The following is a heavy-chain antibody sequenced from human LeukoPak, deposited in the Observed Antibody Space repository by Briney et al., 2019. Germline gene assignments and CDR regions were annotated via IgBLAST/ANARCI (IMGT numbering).Heavy chain of an antibody. CDR3: AISRYDYVWGYYYGMDV. CDR2: IYYSGST. J-gene: IGHJ6*02. D-gene: IGHD3-16*01. Sequence: SETLSLTCAVYGGSFSGYYWSWIRQPPGKRLEWIGYIYYSGSTNYNPSLKSRVTISVDTSKNQFSLKLSSVTAADTAVYYCAISRYDYVWGYYYGMDVWGQGTTVTVSS. CDR1: GGSFSGYY. V-gene: IGHV4-59*08.